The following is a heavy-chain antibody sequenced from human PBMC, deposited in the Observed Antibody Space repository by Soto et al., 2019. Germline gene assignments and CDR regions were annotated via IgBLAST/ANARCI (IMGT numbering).Heavy chain of an antibody. Sequence: SGPTLVNPTQTLTLTCTFSGFSLSTSGMCVSWIRQPPGKALEWLARIDWDDDKYYSTSLKTRLTISKDTSKNQVVLTMTNMDPVDTATYYCARKSLIAARGYFDYWGQGTLVTVSS. V-gene: IGHV2-70*11. CDR1: GFSLSTSGMC. CDR3: ARKSLIAARGYFDY. J-gene: IGHJ4*02. CDR2: IDWDDDK. D-gene: IGHD6-6*01.